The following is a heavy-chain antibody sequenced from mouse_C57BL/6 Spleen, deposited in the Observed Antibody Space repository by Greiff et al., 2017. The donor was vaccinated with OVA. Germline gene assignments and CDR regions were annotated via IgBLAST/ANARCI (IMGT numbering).Heavy chain of an antibody. V-gene: IGHV2-2*01. D-gene: IGHD2-4*01. J-gene: IGHJ2*01. Sequence: QVQLQQSGPGLVQPSQSLSITCTVSGFSLTSYGVYWVRQSPGKGLEWLGVIWSGGSTDYNAAFISRLSISKDNSKSQVFFKMNSLQADDTAIYYCASHYDYDGPFDYWGQGTTLTVSS. CDR1: GFSLTSYG. CDR3: ASHYDYDGPFDY. CDR2: IWSGGST.